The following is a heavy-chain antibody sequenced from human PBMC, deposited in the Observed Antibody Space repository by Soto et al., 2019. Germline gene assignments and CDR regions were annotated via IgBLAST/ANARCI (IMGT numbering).Heavy chain of an antibody. CDR1: GGSISSSSYY. CDR2: IYYSGST. CDR3: ARPVEYDRLGFAWFDP. Sequence: QLQLQESGPGLVKPSETLSLTCTVSGGSISSSSYYWGWIRQPPGKGLEWIGSIYYSGSTYYNPSLKSRVTISVDTSKNQFSLKLSSVTAADTAVYYCARPVEYDRLGFAWFDPWGQGTLVTVSS. D-gene: IGHD2-8*02. V-gene: IGHV4-39*01. J-gene: IGHJ5*02.